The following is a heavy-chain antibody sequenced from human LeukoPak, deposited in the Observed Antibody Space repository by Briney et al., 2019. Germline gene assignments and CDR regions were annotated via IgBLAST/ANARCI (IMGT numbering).Heavy chain of an antibody. CDR3: ARDSYDYVWGSYRSGYMDV. V-gene: IGHV3-9*01. J-gene: IGHJ6*03. CDR1: GFTFDDYA. D-gene: IGHD3-16*02. Sequence: GGSLRLSCTASGFTFDDYAIHWVRQAPGKGLECVSGLSWNSGSIAYADSVKGRLTISRDNAKNSLYLQMNSLRAEDTAVYYCARDSYDYVWGSYRSGYMDVWGKGTTVTVSS. CDR2: LSWNSGSI.